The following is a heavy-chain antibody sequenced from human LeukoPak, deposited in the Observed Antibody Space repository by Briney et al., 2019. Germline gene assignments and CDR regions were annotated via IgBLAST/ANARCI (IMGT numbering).Heavy chain of an antibody. Sequence: ASVKVSCKASGGTFSSYAISWVRQAPGQGLEWMGGIIPIFGTANYAQKFQGRVTITADKSTSTAYMELSSLRSEDTAVYYCARGTRGHCSSTSCYVFDPWGQGTLVTVSS. CDR1: GGTFSSYA. CDR3: ARGTRGHCSSTSCYVFDP. D-gene: IGHD2-2*01. CDR2: IIPIFGTA. V-gene: IGHV1-69*06. J-gene: IGHJ5*02.